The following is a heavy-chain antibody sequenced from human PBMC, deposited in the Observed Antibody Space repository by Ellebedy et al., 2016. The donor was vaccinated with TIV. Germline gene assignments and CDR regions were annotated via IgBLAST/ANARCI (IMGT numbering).Heavy chain of an antibody. J-gene: IGHJ6*02. V-gene: IGHV4-59*01. Sequence: SETLSLXXTVSGGSISSYYWSWIRQPPGKGLEWIGYIYYSGSTNYNPSLKSRVTISVDTSKNQFSLKLSSVTAADTAVYYCARAPYYGSGSYSYYYGMDVWGQGTTVTVSS. CDR2: IYYSGST. CDR3: ARAPYYGSGSYSYYYGMDV. D-gene: IGHD3-10*01. CDR1: GGSISSYY.